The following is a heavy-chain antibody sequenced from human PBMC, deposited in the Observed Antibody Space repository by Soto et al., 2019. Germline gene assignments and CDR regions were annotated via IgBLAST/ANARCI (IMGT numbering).Heavy chain of an antibody. CDR1: GFTFNSYD. V-gene: IGHV3-30*18. D-gene: IGHD6-6*01. CDR2: ISYDGSNR. J-gene: IGHJ4*02. CDR3: AKERVPYSSSPFDY. Sequence: QVQLVESGGGVVQPGRSLRLSCAASGFTFNSYDMHWVRQAPGKGLEWVAVISYDGSNRYYADSVKGRFTISGDNSKNTLYLQRNSLRAEDTAVYYCAKERVPYSSSPFDYWGQGTLVSVSS.